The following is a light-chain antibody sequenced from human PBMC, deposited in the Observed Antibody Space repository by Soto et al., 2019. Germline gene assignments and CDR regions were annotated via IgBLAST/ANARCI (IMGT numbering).Light chain of an antibody. CDR1: RSDVGAYNY. V-gene: IGLV2-14*03. CDR2: EVS. CDR3: SSYTASSTLL. Sequence: QSALTQPASVSGSPGQSISSSCTGTRSDVGAYNYVSWYQQHPGKAPKLLISEVSNRPSGVSNRFSGSKSGNTASLTISGLQDEDEADYYCSSYTASSTLLFGTGTKV. J-gene: IGLJ1*01.